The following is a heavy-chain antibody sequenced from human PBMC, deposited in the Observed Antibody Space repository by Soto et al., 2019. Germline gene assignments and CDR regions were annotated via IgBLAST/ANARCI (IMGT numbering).Heavy chain of an antibody. Sequence: GGSLRLSCAASGFTFSDSWMDWVRQAPGKGPEWVANIKQDGSEKNYVDSVKGRFIISRDSAKNSLYLQMNSLRAEDTAVYYCASLGRHGWGQGTTVTVSS. CDR2: IKQDGSEK. CDR1: GFTFSDSW. CDR3: ASLGRHG. J-gene: IGHJ6*02. V-gene: IGHV3-7*01. D-gene: IGHD3-16*01.